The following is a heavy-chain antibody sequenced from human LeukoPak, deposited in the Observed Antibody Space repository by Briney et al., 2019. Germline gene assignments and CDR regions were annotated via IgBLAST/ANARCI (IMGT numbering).Heavy chain of an antibody. CDR1: GGSISSGGYS. CDR3: AREADYPYNWFDP. J-gene: IGHJ5*02. CDR2: IYHSGST. D-gene: IGHD4-11*01. Sequence: PSETLSLTCAVSGGSISSGGYSWSWIRQPPGKGLEWIGYIYHSGSTYYNPSLKSRVTISVDRSKNQFSLKLSSVTAADTAVYYCAREADYPYNWFDPWGQGTLVTVSS. V-gene: IGHV4-30-2*01.